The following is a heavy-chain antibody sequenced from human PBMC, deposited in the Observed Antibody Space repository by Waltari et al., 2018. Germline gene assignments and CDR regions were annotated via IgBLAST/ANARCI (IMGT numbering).Heavy chain of an antibody. CDR1: GFIFSTYW. J-gene: IGHJ6*02. CDR2: IDNGDRSCT. Sequence: EVQLVESGGGLVQPGGSLRLSCEASGFIFSTYWMHWAPQPPVMGLVCVSRIDNGDRSCTSYADSVKRRFTISRDNAKNTLYLHMNSLRADDTGVYYCARDHYYSKDVWGPGTTVTVSS. CDR3: ARDHYYSKDV. V-gene: IGHV3-74*01.